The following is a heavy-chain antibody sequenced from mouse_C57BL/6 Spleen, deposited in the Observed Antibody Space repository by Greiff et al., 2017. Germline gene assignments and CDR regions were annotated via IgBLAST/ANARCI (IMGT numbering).Heavy chain of an antibody. J-gene: IGHJ3*01. CDR2: INPNNGGT. CDR3: ARRDYERFAY. D-gene: IGHD2-4*01. CDR1: GYTFTDYN. Sequence: EVQLQESGPELVKPGASVKIPCKASGYTFTDYNMDWVKQSHGKSLEWIGDINPNNGGTIYNQKFKGKATLTVDKSSSTAYMELRSLTSEDTAVYYCARRDYERFAYWGQGTLVTVSA. V-gene: IGHV1-18*01.